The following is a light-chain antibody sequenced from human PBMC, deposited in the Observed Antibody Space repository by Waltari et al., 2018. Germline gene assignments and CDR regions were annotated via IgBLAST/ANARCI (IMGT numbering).Light chain of an antibody. V-gene: IGLV3-10*01. CDR2: EET. J-gene: IGLJ1*01. Sequence: SYELTQTPSVSVSPGQTARITCSGHELPRKYAYWFQQKSGQAPRLVIYEETKRPSGIPGGFSGSSSGTVATLTITGAQVDDEADYYCYSSDSTGLRVFGGGTTVVVL. CDR1: ELPRKY. CDR3: YSSDSTGLRV.